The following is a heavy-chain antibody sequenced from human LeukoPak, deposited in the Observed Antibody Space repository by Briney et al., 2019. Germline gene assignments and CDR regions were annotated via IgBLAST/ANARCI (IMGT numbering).Heavy chain of an antibody. CDR1: GFTFSSHA. CDR3: ARVAFTVAVYYYMDV. V-gene: IGHV3-30*01. CDR2: ISYDGSNK. Sequence: PGGSLRLSCAASGFTFSSHAMHWVRQAPGKGLEWVAVISYDGSNKYYADSVKGRFTISRDNSKNTLYLQMNSLRAEDTAVYYCARVAFTVAVYYYMDVWGKGTTVTVSS. J-gene: IGHJ6*03. D-gene: IGHD4-23*01.